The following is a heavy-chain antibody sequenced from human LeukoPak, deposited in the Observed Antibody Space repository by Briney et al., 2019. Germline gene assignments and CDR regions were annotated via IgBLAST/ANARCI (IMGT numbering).Heavy chain of an antibody. CDR3: ARRSQENGMITANNWFDP. CDR2: IYYSGST. J-gene: IGHJ5*02. V-gene: IGHV4-59*08. CDR1: RGSISSSY. D-gene: IGHD3-16*01. Sequence: PSETLSLTCTVSRGSISSSYWGWIRQPPGQGLEWIGYIYYSGSTNYNPSLKSRVTISVDTSKNQFSLKLTSVTAADTAVYYCARRSQENGMITANNWFDPWGQGTLVTVSS.